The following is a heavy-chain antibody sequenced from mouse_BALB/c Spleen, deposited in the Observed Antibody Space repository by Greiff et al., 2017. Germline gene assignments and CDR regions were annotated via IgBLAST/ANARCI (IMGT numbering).Heavy chain of an antibody. V-gene: IGHV1-7*01. CDR3: AKTGTHYYAMDY. CDR1: GYTFTSYW. D-gene: IGHD4-1*01. Sequence: QVQLQQSGAELAKPGASVKMSCKASGYTFTSYWMHWVKQRPGQGLEWIGYINPSTGYTEYNQKFKDKATLTADKSSSTAYMQLSSLTSEDSAVYYCAKTGTHYYAMDYWGQGTSVTVSS. J-gene: IGHJ4*01. CDR2: INPSTGYT.